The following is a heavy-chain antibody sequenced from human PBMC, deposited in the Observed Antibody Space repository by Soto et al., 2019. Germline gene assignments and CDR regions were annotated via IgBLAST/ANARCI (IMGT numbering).Heavy chain of an antibody. V-gene: IGHV4-34*01. J-gene: IGHJ4*02. CDR2: INHSGST. CDR1: GGSFSGYY. D-gene: IGHD3-3*01. Sequence: PSETLSLTCAVYGGSFSGYYWSWIRQPPGKGLEWIGEINHSGSTNYNPSLKSRVTISVDTSKNQFSLKLSSVTAADTAVYYCARIPPPFWSGYYTKHFDYWGQGTLVTVSS. CDR3: ARIPPPFWSGYYTKHFDY.